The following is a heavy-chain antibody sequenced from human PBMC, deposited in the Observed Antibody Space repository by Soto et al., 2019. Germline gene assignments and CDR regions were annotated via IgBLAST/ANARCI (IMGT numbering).Heavy chain of an antibody. Sequence: QLQLQESGPGLVKPSETLSLTCTVSGGSISSSSYYWGWIRQPPGKGLEWIGSIYYSGSTYYNPSLKSRVTISVDTSKNQFSLKLSSVTAADTAVYYCASPALGDPAGWFDPWGQGTLVTVSS. J-gene: IGHJ5*02. CDR2: IYYSGST. CDR3: ASPALGDPAGWFDP. CDR1: GGSISSSSYY. V-gene: IGHV4-39*01. D-gene: IGHD4-17*01.